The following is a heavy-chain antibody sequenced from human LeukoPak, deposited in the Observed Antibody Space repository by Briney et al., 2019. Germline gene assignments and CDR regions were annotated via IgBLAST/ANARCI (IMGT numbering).Heavy chain of an antibody. CDR3: AKGGSYYYDSSGYYNY. Sequence: PGGSLRLSCVASGFTFSSYAMSWVRQAPGKGLEWVSGISGSGGSTYYADSGKGRFTISRDNSKNTMHLQMNSLRVEDTAVYHCAKGGSYYYDSSGYYNYWGQGTLVTVSS. D-gene: IGHD3-22*01. CDR1: GFTFSSYA. V-gene: IGHV3-23*01. J-gene: IGHJ4*02. CDR2: ISGSGGST.